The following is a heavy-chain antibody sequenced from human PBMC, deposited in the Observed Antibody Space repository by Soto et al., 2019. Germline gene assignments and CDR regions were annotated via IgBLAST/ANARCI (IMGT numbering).Heavy chain of an antibody. CDR3: AREVVGIHWYFDL. CDR1: GGSISSSSSNY. D-gene: IGHD1-26*01. CDR2: IYESGST. V-gene: IGHV4-4*02. J-gene: IGHJ2*01. Sequence: QVQLQESGPGLVKPSGTPSLTCAVSGGSISSSSSNYWSWVRQPPGKGLEWIGDIYESGSTNYNPSLTSRVTISMDKSKNQFSLKVTSVTAADTAVYYCAREVVGIHWYFDLWGRGTLVTVSS.